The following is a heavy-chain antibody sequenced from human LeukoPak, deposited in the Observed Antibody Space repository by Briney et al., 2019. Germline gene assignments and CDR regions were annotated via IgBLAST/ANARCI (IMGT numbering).Heavy chain of an antibody. D-gene: IGHD1-1*01. Sequence: GGSLRLSCAASGFTFSNAWMGWVRQAPGKGLEWVGRIKSKNDGGTADYAAPVKGRFTISRDDSKNTLYLQMNSLKTEDSAIYYCTSYRGRMDDWGQGTTVTVSS. CDR2: IKSKNDGGTA. V-gene: IGHV3-15*01. CDR3: TSYRGRMDD. CDR1: GFTFSNAW. J-gene: IGHJ6*02.